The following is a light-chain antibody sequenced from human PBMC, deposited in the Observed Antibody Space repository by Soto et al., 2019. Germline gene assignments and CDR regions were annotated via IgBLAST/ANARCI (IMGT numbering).Light chain of an antibody. J-gene: IGKJ3*01. Sequence: EIGLTQSPGTLSLSPGATATLSCRASQSVSRNYLAWLQQKPGQAPRLLIHGASSRAAGTPDRFSGSGSGKDLTLTISRLEPEDFAVYFCHHYGDSPIYTFGPGTKVDFK. CDR2: GAS. CDR3: HHYGDSPIYT. V-gene: IGKV3-20*01. CDR1: QSVSRNY.